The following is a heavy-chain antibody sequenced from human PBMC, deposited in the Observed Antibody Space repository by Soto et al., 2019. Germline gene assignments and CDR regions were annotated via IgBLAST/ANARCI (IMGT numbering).Heavy chain of an antibody. CDR3: AGSPGLSRISGTTLGA. CDR2: INGYGSST. J-gene: IGHJ5*01. V-gene: IGHV3-74*01. Sequence: GGSLRLSCAASGFTFSSHWMHWVRQAPGKGLVWVSRINGYGSSTSYADSVKGRFTISRDNAKNMLYLQVNSLRADDTAVYYCAGSPGLSRISGTTLGAWGQGTLVTVSS. D-gene: IGHD1-7*01. CDR1: GFTFSSHW.